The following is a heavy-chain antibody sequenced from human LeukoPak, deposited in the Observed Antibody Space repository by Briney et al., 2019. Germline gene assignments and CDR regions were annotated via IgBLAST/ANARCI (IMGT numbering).Heavy chain of an antibody. CDR1: GVSISTYY. D-gene: IGHD3-10*01. CDR3: ARVGLWFGELSPDGMDV. Sequence: SETLSLTCNVSGVSISTYYWSWIRQTAEKGLEWIGRIYPTGSSKDNPSLHSRVTMSVDTSKNQFSLKLTSVTAADTAVYYCARVGLWFGELSPDGMDVWGQGTTVTVSS. J-gene: IGHJ6*02. CDR2: IYPTGSS. V-gene: IGHV4-4*07.